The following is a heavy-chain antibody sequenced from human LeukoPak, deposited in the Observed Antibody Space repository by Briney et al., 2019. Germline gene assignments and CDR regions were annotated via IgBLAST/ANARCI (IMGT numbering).Heavy chain of an antibody. CDR2: FDPEDGET. D-gene: IGHD6-19*01. V-gene: IGHV1-24*01. Sequence: GASVKVSCKVSGYTLTELSMHWVRQAPGKGLEWMGGFDPEDGETIYAQKFQGRVTMTEDTSTDTAYMELSSLRSEDTAVYYCATLGRGWYYFDYWGQGTLVTVSS. CDR3: ATLGRGWYYFDY. J-gene: IGHJ4*02. CDR1: GYTLTELS.